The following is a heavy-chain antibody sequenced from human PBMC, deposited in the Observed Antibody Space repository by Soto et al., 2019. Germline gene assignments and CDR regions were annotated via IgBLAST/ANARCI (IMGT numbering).Heavy chain of an antibody. Sequence: GGSLRVACAASVFNFSSYAMSWVRQAPGRGLEWVSVISVSGGSTYYADSVKGRFTISIDNSKNTLYLQMNSLRAEDTAVYYCAKYVAGTPKDAFDIWGQGTMVTVSS. D-gene: IGHD6-19*01. J-gene: IGHJ3*02. CDR2: ISVSGGST. CDR3: AKYVAGTPKDAFDI. CDR1: VFNFSSYA. V-gene: IGHV3-23*01.